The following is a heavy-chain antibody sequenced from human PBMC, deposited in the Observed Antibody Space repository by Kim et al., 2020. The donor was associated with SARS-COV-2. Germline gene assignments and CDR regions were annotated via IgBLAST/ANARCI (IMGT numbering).Heavy chain of an antibody. CDR1: GYTFTSYG. J-gene: IGHJ4*02. CDR3: ARFRPQIAAAADFDY. D-gene: IGHD6-13*01. V-gene: IGHV1-18*04. CDR2: ISAYNGNT. Sequence: ASVKVSCKASGYTFTSYGISWVRQAPGQGLEWMGWISAYNGNTNYAQKLQGRVTMTTDTSTSTAYMELRSLRSDDTAVYYCARFRPQIAAAADFDYWGQGTLVTVSS.